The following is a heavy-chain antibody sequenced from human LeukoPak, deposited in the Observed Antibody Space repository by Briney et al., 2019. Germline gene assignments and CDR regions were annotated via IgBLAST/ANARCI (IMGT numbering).Heavy chain of an antibody. V-gene: IGHV6-1*01. CDR1: GDSVSSSSAA. J-gene: IGHJ4*02. CDR2: TYYRSKWYT. D-gene: IGHD1-1*01. Sequence: SQTLSLTCATSGDSVSSSSAAWSWIRQSPSRGLEWLGRTYYRSKWYTDYAVSVKSRLTINPDTSKNQFSLQLNSMTPEDTAVYYCAREGSEGYLFDYWGQGTLVTVSS. CDR3: AREGSEGYLFDY.